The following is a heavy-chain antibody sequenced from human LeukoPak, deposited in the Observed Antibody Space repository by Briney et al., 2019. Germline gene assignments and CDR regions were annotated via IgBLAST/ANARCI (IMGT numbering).Heavy chain of an antibody. CDR3: ARGGPRDGYDY. CDR1: GFTFSNYS. D-gene: IGHD5-18*01. J-gene: IGHJ4*02. V-gene: IGHV3-21*01. Sequence: PGGSLRLSCAASGFTFSNYSMNWVRQAPGKGLEWVSSISSLSSYINYADSLKGRFTISRDNAKNSLYLQMNSLRAEDTAVYYCARGGPRDGYDYWGQGTLVTVSS. CDR2: ISSLSSYI.